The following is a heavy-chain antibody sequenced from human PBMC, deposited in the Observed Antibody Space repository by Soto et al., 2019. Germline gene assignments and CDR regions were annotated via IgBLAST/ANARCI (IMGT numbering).Heavy chain of an antibody. Sequence: ASVKVFFKASGYTFPSYDINWGRQAPGQGLEWMGWMNPNSGNTGYAQKFQGRVTMTRNTSLSTAYMELSSLRSEDTAVYYCAREMTTITTHYSYGMDVWGQGTMVTVSS. CDR1: GYTFPSYD. CDR2: MNPNSGNT. V-gene: IGHV1-8*01. D-gene: IGHD4-4*01. CDR3: AREMTTITTHYSYGMDV. J-gene: IGHJ6*02.